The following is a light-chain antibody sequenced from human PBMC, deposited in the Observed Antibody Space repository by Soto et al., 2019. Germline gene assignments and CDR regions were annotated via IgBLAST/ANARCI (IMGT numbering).Light chain of an antibody. V-gene: IGLV1-44*01. CDR3: AAWDDSLNGPV. Sequence: QSVLTQPPSASGTPGQRVTISCSGSSSNIGSNTVNWYQQLPGTAPKLLIYSNNQRPSGVPDRFSGSKSGTSPSLAISGLQSEDEADYYCAAWDDSLNGPVFGGGTKVTVL. J-gene: IGLJ3*02. CDR1: SSNIGSNT. CDR2: SNN.